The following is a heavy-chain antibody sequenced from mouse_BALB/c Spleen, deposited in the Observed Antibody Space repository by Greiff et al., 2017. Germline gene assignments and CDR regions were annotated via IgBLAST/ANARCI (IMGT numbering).Heavy chain of an antibody. CDR1: GDSLTSGY. J-gene: IGHJ3*01. V-gene: IGHV3-8*02. D-gene: IGHD2-1*01. CDR3: ARYGNYEEVLAD. CDR2: ISYSGST. Sequence: EVQRVESGPSLVKPSQTLSLTCSVTGDSLTSGYWNWIRKFPGNKLEYMGYISYSGSTYYNPSLKSRIALTRDTSKNQYYLQLNSVNTEDTATYYCARYGNYEEVLADWGQGTLVTVSA.